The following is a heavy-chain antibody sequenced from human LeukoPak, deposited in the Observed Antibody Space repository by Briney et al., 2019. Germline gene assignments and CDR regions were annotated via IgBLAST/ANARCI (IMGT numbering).Heavy chain of an antibody. CDR3: ARHGREVDYYYYYMNV. CDR2: FSGSGGST. J-gene: IGHJ6*03. D-gene: IGHD1-14*01. Sequence: GGSLRLSCAASGFTFDDYAMHWVRQAPGKGLEWVSSFSGSGGSTYYADSVKGRFTISRDNSKNTLYLQMNSLRAEDTAVYYCARHGREVDYYYYYMNVWGKGTTVTVSS. CDR1: GFTFDDYA. V-gene: IGHV3-23*01.